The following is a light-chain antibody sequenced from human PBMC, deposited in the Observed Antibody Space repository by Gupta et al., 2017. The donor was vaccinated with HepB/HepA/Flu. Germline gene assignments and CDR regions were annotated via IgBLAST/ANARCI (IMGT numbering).Light chain of an antibody. Sequence: QSVLTQPPSASATPGQRVTISCSGSTSNIGSNSVNWYQQVPGSAPKLLIYSNNQRPSGGPDRFSGSKSGTSASLAISGLQSDDEADYYCAAWDDSLSGPNWVFGGGTKVTV. CDR1: TSNIGSNS. CDR2: SNN. J-gene: IGLJ3*02. V-gene: IGLV1-44*01. CDR3: AAWDDSLSGPNWV.